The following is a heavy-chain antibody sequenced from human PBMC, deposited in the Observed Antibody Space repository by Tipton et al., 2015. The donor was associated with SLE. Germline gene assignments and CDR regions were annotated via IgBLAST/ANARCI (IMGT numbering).Heavy chain of an antibody. CDR3: ARDWAHIAAPAY. J-gene: IGHJ4*02. V-gene: IGHV1-3*01. CDR1: GYTFSNYA. Sequence: QLVQSGAEVKKPGASVKVSCKASGYTFSNYAMHWVRQAPGQGLEWMGWINAGNGNTKYSQKFQGRVTITKDTSASTAYMELSSLRSEDTAVYYCARDWAHIAAPAYWGQGTLVTVSS. D-gene: IGHD6-13*01. CDR2: INAGNGNT.